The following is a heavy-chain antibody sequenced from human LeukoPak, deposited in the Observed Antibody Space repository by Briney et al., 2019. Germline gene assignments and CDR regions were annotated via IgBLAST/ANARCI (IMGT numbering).Heavy chain of an antibody. V-gene: IGHV4-34*01. Sequence: SETLSLTCAVYGGSFSGYYWSWIRQPPGKGLEWIGEINHSGSTNYNPSLKSRVTISVDTSKNQFSLKLSSVTAADTAVYYCARHDEVDYWGQGTLVTVSS. CDR2: INHSGST. CDR1: GGSFSGYY. CDR3: ARHDEVDY. J-gene: IGHJ4*02.